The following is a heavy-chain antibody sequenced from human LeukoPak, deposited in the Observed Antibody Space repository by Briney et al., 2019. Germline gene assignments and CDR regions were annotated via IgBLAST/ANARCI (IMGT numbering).Heavy chain of an antibody. CDR1: GFTFSSYG. V-gene: IGHV3-33*01. D-gene: IGHD3-10*01. CDR2: IWYDGSNK. Sequence: GGSLRLSCAASGFTFSSYGMHWVRQAPGKGLEWVAVIWYDGSNKYYADSVKGRFTIPRDNSKNTLYLQMNSLRAEDTAVYYCARDRDPNWFDPWGQGTLVTVSS. J-gene: IGHJ5*02. CDR3: ARDRDPNWFDP.